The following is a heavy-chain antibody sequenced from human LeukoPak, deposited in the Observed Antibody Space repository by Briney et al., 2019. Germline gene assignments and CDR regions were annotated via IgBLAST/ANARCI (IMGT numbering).Heavy chain of an antibody. Sequence: SETLSLTCTVSGGSISSSSYYWGWIRQPPGKGLEWIGNIFYSGSTYYNPSLKSRVTISVDTSQKQFSLKLSSVTAADTAVYYCARHPGYCSSTSCYGSPFDIWGQGTMVTVSS. J-gene: IGHJ3*02. CDR3: ARHPGYCSSTSCYGSPFDI. CDR1: GGSISSSSYY. CDR2: IFYSGST. V-gene: IGHV4-39*01. D-gene: IGHD2-2*01.